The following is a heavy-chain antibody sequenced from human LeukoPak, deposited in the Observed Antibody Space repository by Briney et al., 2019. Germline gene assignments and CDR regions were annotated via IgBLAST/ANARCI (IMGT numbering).Heavy chain of an antibody. CDR1: GFIFSSYW. J-gene: IGHJ4*02. V-gene: IGHV3-7*01. D-gene: IGHD3-3*02. Sequence: GGSLRLSCAASGFIFSSYWMSWVRQAPGKRLEWVAEIKHDGSEKHHVDSVTGRFTISRDNAKNSLYLQMYSLRAEDTAVYYCARRTPLASVFDSWGQGTLVTVSS. CDR2: IKHDGSEK. CDR3: ARRTPLASVFDS.